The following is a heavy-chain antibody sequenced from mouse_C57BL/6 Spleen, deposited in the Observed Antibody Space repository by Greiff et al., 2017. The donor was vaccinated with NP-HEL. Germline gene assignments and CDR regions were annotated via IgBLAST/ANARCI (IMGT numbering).Heavy chain of an antibody. CDR3: AMIYYGNYYAMDY. CDR1: GYTFTDYN. Sequence: VQLKQSGPELVKPGASVKMSCKASGYTFTDYNMHWVKQSHGKSLEWIGYINPNNGGTSYNQKFKGKATLTVNKSSSTAYMELRSLTSEDSAVYYCAMIYYGNYYAMDYWGQGTSVTVSS. D-gene: IGHD2-1*01. CDR2: INPNNGGT. J-gene: IGHJ4*01. V-gene: IGHV1-22*01.